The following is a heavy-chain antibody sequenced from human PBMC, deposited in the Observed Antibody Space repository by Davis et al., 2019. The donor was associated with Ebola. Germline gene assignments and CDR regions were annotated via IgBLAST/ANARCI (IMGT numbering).Heavy chain of an antibody. D-gene: IGHD1-1*01. V-gene: IGHV1-2*02. CDR3: TKGSPREVATGSGFDI. CDR1: GYTFTDYY. J-gene: IGHJ3*02. Sequence: ASVKVSCKTSGYTFTDYYIHWMRKAPGQGLEWMGWSHPNGAATKSAQKFQGRVTMTRDRSISTAYMELSSLTHDDTAVYYCTKGSPREVATGSGFDIWGQGTIVTVS. CDR2: SHPNGAAT.